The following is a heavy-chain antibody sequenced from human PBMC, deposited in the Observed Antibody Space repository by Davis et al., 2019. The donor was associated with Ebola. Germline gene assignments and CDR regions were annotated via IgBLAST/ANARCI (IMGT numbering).Heavy chain of an antibody. CDR3: AREYSSIAALYYYGMDV. D-gene: IGHD6-6*01. J-gene: IGHJ6*04. V-gene: IGHV3-33*08. CDR2: IWFGGSTK. Sequence: GESLKISCAASGFTFSSYGMHWVRQAPGKGLEWVAVIWFGGSTKYYADSVKGRFTISRDNSKNTLYLQMNSLRAEDTAVYYCAREYSSIAALYYYGMDVWGKGTTVTVSS. CDR1: GFTFSSYG.